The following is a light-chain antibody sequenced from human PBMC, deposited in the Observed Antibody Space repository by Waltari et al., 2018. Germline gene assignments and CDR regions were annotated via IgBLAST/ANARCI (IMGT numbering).Light chain of an antibody. V-gene: IGLV1-47*01. CDR3: ASWDDNLSGWV. J-gene: IGLJ3*02. Sequence: QSVLTQPPSASGTPGQRVTISCSGSSSNIGRSYVYWYQQLPGKAPKLLIYRNNQRPSGGPDRFSGAKSGTSASLASSGLRSEDEADYYCASWDDNLSGWVFGGGTKLTVL. CDR2: RNN. CDR1: SSNIGRSY.